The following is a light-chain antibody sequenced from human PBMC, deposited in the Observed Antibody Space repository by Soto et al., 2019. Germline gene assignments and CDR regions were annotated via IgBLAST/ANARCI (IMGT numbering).Light chain of an antibody. V-gene: IGKV3-20*01. Sequence: EIVLTQSPGTLSASPGERVTLSCRASQSVSSSSLAWYQQKPGQAPRLLIYAASSRATGIPDRFSGSGSGTDFTLTISRLEPEDFAVYYCQQYNNWPATFGQGTKV. CDR3: QQYNNWPAT. CDR1: QSVSSSS. CDR2: AAS. J-gene: IGKJ1*01.